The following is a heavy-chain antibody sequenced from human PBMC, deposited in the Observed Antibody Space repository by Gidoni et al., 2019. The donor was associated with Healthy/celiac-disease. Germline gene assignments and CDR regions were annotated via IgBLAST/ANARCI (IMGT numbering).Heavy chain of an antibody. Sequence: QVQLQQRGAGLLKPSETLSLTCAVYGGSFSGYYWRWIRQPPGKGLEWIGEINHSGSTNYNPSLKSRVTISVDTSKNQFSLKLSSVTAADTAVYYCASGRVYYDFWSGYGNCDAFDIWGQGTMVTVSS. CDR2: INHSGST. D-gene: IGHD3-3*01. J-gene: IGHJ3*02. CDR1: GGSFSGYY. CDR3: ASGRVYYDFWSGYGNCDAFDI. V-gene: IGHV4-34*01.